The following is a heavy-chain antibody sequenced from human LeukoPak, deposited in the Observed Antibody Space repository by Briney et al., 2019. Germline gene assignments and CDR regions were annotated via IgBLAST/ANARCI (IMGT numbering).Heavy chain of an antibody. V-gene: IGHV4-34*01. CDR2: INHSGSS. Sequence: SETLSLTCAVYGGSFSGYYWSWIRQPPGKGLEWIGEINHSGSSNYNPSLKSRVTISVDTSKNQFSLKLSSVTAADTAVYYCARPQYGGSYWYAFDIWGQGTMVTVSS. J-gene: IGHJ3*02. D-gene: IGHD1-26*01. CDR3: ARPQYGGSYWYAFDI. CDR1: GGSFSGYY.